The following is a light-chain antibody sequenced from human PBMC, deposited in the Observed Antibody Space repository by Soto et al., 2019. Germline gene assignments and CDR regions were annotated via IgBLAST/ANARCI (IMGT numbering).Light chain of an antibody. CDR1: QSVSSN. CDR2: VAS. J-gene: IGKJ1*01. Sequence: IVVTKSAATLSVSPGERATLSCRASQSVSSNLAWYQHKPGQAPRLLIYVASTRATGIPARFSGSGSGTEFTLTISSLQSEDCAVYYCQQYNNWPGTFGQGSKVDIK. CDR3: QQYNNWPGT. V-gene: IGKV3-15*01.